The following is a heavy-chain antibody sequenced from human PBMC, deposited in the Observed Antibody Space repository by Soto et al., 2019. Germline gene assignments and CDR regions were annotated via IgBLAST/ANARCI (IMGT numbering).Heavy chain of an antibody. CDR1: GYTFTSYG. CDR3: ARVPRLDYYYYGMDF. CDR2: ISAYNGNT. D-gene: IGHD2-2*03. V-gene: IGHV1-18*01. J-gene: IGHJ6*02. Sequence: GASVKVSCKASGYTFTSYGISWVRQAPGQGLEWMGWISAYNGNTNYAQKLQGRVTITADESTSTAYMELSSLRSEDTAVYYCARVPRLDYYYYGMDFWGQGTTVTVSS.